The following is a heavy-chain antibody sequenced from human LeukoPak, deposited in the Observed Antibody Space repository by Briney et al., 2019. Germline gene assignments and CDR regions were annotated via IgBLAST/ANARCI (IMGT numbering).Heavy chain of an antibody. Sequence: KPSETLSLTCTVSGGSISSYYWSWIRQPPGKGLQWIGYIYYSGSTNYNPSLKSRVTMSIDTSKNQFSLKLTSVTAADTAVYYCAREGLDTVLTIYYFDYWGQGTLVTVSS. D-gene: IGHD2-8*01. CDR2: IYYSGST. CDR3: AREGLDTVLTIYYFDY. V-gene: IGHV4-59*01. J-gene: IGHJ4*02. CDR1: GGSISSYY.